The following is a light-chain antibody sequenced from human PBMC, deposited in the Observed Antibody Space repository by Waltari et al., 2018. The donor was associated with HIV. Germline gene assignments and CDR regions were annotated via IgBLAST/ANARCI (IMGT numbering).Light chain of an antibody. V-gene: IGKV3-15*01. CDR3: QQYNDWPPLT. J-gene: IGKJ4*01. CDR1: QSVSTN. CDR2: SAS. Sequence: EIVLTQSPGTLSLSPGERATLSCRASQSVSTNLAWYQQKPGQAPGLLIYSASTRATGISSRFSGSGSGTVFTLTISSLQSEDFAVYYCQQYNDWPPLTFGGGTKVEMK.